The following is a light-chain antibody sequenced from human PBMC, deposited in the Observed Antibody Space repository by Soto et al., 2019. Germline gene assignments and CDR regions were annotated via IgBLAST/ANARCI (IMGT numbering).Light chain of an antibody. Sequence: DIQMTQSPSSLSTSVGDRVTITCRASQSISSYLNWYQRKAGKAPKLLIFAASTLQSDVPSRFSGSGSGTDFTLTINSLQPEDFASYFCQQTYSTTWTFGQGTKVDIX. CDR3: QQTYSTTWT. CDR1: QSISSY. J-gene: IGKJ1*01. V-gene: IGKV1-39*01. CDR2: AAS.